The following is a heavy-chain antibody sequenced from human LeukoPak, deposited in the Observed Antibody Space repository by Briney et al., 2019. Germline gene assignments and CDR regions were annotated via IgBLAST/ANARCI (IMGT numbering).Heavy chain of an antibody. Sequence: SETLSLTCTVSGGSISSGSYYWSWIRQPAGKGLEWIGRLYTSGSTNYNPSLKSRVTISVDTSKNQFSLKLSSVTAADTAVYYCACRYYYDSSGYYRAEYFQHWGQGTLVTVSS. CDR1: GGSISSGSYY. D-gene: IGHD3-22*01. J-gene: IGHJ1*01. V-gene: IGHV4-61*02. CDR3: ACRYYYDSSGYYRAEYFQH. CDR2: LYTSGST.